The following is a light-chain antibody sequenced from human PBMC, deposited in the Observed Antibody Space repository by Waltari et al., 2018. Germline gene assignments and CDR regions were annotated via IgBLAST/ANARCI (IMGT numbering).Light chain of an antibody. Sequence: HSALTQPASVSGSPGQSGTIFCSGTSNDVGGSNSVSWYQESPGQAPRVIIYDVSDRPSGVSERFSCSKSGNTASLTISGLQDEDEADYYCSSQSSKDVVLFGGGTKLTVL. V-gene: IGLV2-14*01. J-gene: IGLJ2*01. CDR2: DVS. CDR1: SNDVGGSNS. CDR3: SSQSSKDVVL.